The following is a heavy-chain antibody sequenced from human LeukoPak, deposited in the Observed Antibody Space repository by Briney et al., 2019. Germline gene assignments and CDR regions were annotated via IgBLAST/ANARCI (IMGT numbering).Heavy chain of an antibody. CDR1: GGTFSSYA. CDR2: TIPIFGTA. Sequence: SVKVSCKAPGGTFSSYAISWVRQAPGQGLEWMGGTIPIFGTANYAQKFQGRVTITADESTSTAYMELSSLRSEDTAVYYCARENGYTHQGWFDPWGQGTLVTVSS. V-gene: IGHV1-69*13. CDR3: ARENGYTHQGWFDP. J-gene: IGHJ5*02. D-gene: IGHD5-18*01.